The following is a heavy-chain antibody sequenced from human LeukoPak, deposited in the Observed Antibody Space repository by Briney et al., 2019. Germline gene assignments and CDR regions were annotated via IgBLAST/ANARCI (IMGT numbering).Heavy chain of an antibody. V-gene: IGHV1-46*01. Sequence: ASVKVSCKASGYTFTSYYMHWVRQAPGQGLEWMGIIIPSGGSTSYAQKFQGRVTMTRDTSTSTVYMELSSLRSEDTAVYYCAGWWDDVGVYSYLSGLDVWGKGPRVPVPS. CDR3: AGWWDDVGVYSYLSGLDV. D-gene: IGHD3-10*02. CDR1: GYTFTSYY. J-gene: IGHJ6*04. CDR2: IIPSGGST.